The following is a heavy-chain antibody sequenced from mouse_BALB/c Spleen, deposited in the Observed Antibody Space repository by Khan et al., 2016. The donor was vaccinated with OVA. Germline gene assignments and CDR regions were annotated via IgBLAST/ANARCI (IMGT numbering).Heavy chain of an antibody. CDR1: GFSFTSST. Sequence: EVELVESGGGLVRPGGSLKLSCAASGFSFTSSTMSWVRQTPEKRLEWVATISSGSTYTYYPDSVKGRFTIPRANAKNTLYLQMSCLKTEDTAMYYCTRDGNYAHWYFDVWGAGTTVTVSS. CDR2: ISSGSTYT. J-gene: IGHJ1*01. CDR3: TRDGNYAHWYFDV. D-gene: IGHD2-1*01. V-gene: IGHV5-6-4*01.